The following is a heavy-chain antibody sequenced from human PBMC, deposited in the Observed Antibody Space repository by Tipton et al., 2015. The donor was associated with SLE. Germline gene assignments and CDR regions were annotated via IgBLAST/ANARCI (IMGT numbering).Heavy chain of an antibody. D-gene: IGHD2-15*01. J-gene: IGHJ2*01. V-gene: IGHV3-48*03. CDR2: ISSSASAS. Sequence: SLRLSCAASGFTFSTYDMNWVRQAPGKGLEWLSYISSSASASYYADSVKGRFTISRDNAKNSLYLQMNSLTVEDTAIYYCASIPEIYCSASSCNEWLFDLWGRGTLVTVS. CDR3: ASIPEIYCSASSCNEWLFDL. CDR1: GFTFSTYD.